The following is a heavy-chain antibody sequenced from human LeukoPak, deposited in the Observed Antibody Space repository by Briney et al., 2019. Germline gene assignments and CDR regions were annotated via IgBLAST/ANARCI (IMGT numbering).Heavy chain of an antibody. D-gene: IGHD4-17*01. J-gene: IGHJ4*02. CDR2: INHSGST. CDR1: GGSFSGYY. CDR3: ARGRGTVTETNFDY. V-gene: IGHV4-34*01. Sequence: PSETLSLTCAVYGGSFSGYYWSWIRQPPGKGLEWIGEINHSGSTNYNPSLKSRVTISVDTSKNQFSLKLSSVTAADTAVYYCARGRGTVTETNFDYWGQGTLVTVSS.